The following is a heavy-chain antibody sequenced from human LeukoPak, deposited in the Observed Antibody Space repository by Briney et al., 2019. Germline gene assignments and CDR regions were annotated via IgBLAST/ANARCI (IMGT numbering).Heavy chain of an antibody. V-gene: IGHV1-2*02. J-gene: IGHJ4*02. CDR3: ARDDDFWSGYSLDY. Sequence: ASVKVSCKASGYTFTGYYMNWVRQAPGQGLEWMGWINPNSGGTNYAQKFQGRVTITRGTSISTAYMELSRLRSDDTAVYYCARDDDFWSGYSLDYWGRGTLVTVSS. CDR2: INPNSGGT. D-gene: IGHD3-3*01. CDR1: GYTFTGYY.